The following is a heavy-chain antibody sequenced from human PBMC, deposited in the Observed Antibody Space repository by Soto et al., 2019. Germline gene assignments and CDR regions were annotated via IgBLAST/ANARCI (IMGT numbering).Heavy chain of an antibody. D-gene: IGHD6-19*01. J-gene: IGHJ4*02. CDR3: AKGSSGWYERFDY. CDR2: ISGSGGST. CDR1: GFTFSSYA. V-gene: IGHV3-23*01. Sequence: EVQLLESGGGLVQPGGSLRLSCAASGFTFSSYAMSWVRQAPGKGLEWVSAISGSGGSTYYADSVKGRFTISRDNSKNTLYLQMNSLRAVEAAVYYCAKGSSGWYERFDYWGQGTLVTVSS.